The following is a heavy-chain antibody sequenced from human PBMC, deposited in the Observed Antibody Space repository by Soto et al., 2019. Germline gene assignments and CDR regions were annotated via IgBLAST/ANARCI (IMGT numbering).Heavy chain of an antibody. CDR2: ISASGGDS. CDR1: GFTFSNYA. V-gene: IGHV3-23*01. CDR3: ASTYDYDPHYFDY. J-gene: IGHJ4*02. Sequence: EVQLLESGGGLVQPGGSLRVSCVASGFTFSNYAMNWVRQAPGKGLEWVSGISASGGDSYYGDSVKGRFTISRDNAKNSLYLQMNSLRAEDTAVYYCASTYDYDPHYFDYWGQGTLVTVSS. D-gene: IGHD4-17*01.